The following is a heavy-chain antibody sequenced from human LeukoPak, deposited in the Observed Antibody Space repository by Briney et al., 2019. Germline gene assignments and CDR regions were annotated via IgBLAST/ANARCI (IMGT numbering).Heavy chain of an antibody. V-gene: IGHV4-34*01. Sequence: SETLSLTCAVYGGSFSGYYWSWIRQPPGKGLEWIGEINNSGSTNYNPSLKSRVTISVDTSKNQFSLKLSSVTAADTAVYYCARGVRFGELIDYWGQGTLVTVSS. J-gene: IGHJ4*02. CDR3: ARGVRFGELIDY. CDR1: GGSFSGYY. D-gene: IGHD3-10*01. CDR2: INNSGST.